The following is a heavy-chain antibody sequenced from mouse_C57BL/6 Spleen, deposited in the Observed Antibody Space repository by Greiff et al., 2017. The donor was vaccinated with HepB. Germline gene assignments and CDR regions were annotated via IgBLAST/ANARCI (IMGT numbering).Heavy chain of an antibody. CDR3: ARKSDSNYEGMDY. D-gene: IGHD2-5*01. CDR2: IYPRSGNT. J-gene: IGHJ4*01. CDR1: GYTFTSYG. Sequence: QVQLQQSGAELARPGASVKLSCKASGYTFTSYGISWVKQRTGQGLEWIGKIYPRSGNTYYNEKFKGKATLTADKSSSTAYMELRSLTSEDSAVYFCARKSDSNYEGMDYWGQGTSVTVSS. V-gene: IGHV1-81*01.